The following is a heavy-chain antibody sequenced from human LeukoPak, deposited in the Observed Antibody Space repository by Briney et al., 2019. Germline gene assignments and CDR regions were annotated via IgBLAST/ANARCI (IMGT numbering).Heavy chain of an antibody. CDR2: INHSGST. CDR1: GGSFSGYY. J-gene: IGHJ4*02. Sequence: PSETLSLTCAVYGGSFSGYYWSWIRQPPGKGLEWIGEINHSGSTNYNPSLKSRVTISVDTSKNQFSLKLSSVTAADTAVYYCARRLWFGEFRPFDYWGQGTLVTVSS. V-gene: IGHV4-34*01. CDR3: ARRLWFGEFRPFDY. D-gene: IGHD3-10*01.